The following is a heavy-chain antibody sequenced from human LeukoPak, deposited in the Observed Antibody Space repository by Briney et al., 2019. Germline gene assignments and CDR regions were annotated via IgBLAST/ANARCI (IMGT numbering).Heavy chain of an antibody. CDR1: GYILTNYG. V-gene: IGHV1-18*01. CDR2: ISGYNADT. D-gene: IGHD2-8*01. CDR3: ARFLCDNGVGYRAFDI. Sequence: VSVKVSCKASGYILTNYGITWVRQAPGHGLEWMGWISGYNADTDSAQKVQGRLTMTTDTSTNTAYMELRSLRADDTAVYYCARFLCDNGVGYRAFDIWGQGTVVTVS. J-gene: IGHJ3*02.